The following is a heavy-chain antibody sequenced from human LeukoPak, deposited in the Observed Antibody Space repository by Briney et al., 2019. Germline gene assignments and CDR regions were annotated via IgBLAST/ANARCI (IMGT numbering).Heavy chain of an antibody. V-gene: IGHV1-18*01. J-gene: IGHJ4*02. D-gene: IGHD3-10*01. CDR1: GYTFTSYG. CDR2: ISTSNGNS. CDR3: ARVYGSGSYAYSY. Sequence: GASVKVSCKASGYTFTSYGISWVRQAPGQGLEWMGWISTSNGNSNYAQKFQGRVTMTTDTSTSTAYMELRSLRSDDTAVYYCARVYGSGSYAYSYWAQGTLVIVSS.